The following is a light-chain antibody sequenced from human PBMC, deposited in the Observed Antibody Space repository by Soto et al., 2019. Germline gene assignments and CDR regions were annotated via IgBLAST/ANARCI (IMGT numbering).Light chain of an antibody. J-gene: IGLJ3*02. CDR3: QSYDSSLSGRALV. CDR2: GNS. V-gene: IGLV1-40*01. CDR1: SSNIGAGYD. Sequence: QSVLTQPPSVSGAPGQRVTISCTGSSSNIGAGYDVHWYQQLPGTAPKLLIYGNSNRPSGVPDRFSGSKSGTSASLGITGLQAEDEADYYCQSYDSSLSGRALVFGGGTKVTVL.